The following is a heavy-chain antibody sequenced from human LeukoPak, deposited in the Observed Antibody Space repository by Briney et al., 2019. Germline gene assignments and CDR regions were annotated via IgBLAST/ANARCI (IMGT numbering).Heavy chain of an antibody. CDR1: GASISSGGYY. CDR3: ARVMGATRGMDV. CDR2: IYYSASPYYSGSA. Sequence: SETLSLTCTVSGASISSGGYYWGWIRQHPGKGLERIGYIYYSASPYYSGSANYNPSLKSRLTISVDTSKNQFSLKVRSVTAADTAVYYCARVMGATRGMDVWGQGTSVTVSS. D-gene: IGHD1-26*01. V-gene: IGHV4-31*03. J-gene: IGHJ6*02.